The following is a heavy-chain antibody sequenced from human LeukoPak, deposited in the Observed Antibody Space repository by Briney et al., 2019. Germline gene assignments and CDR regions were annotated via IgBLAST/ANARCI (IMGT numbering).Heavy chain of an antibody. CDR1: GFTFSSYW. CDR3: ARVSTGKYYFDS. Sequence: HPGGSLRLSCAASGFTFSSYWMHWVRQAPGKGLVWVTRINTDGSTTSYADSVEGRFTISRDNAKNTLYLQMNSLRAEDTAVYYCARVSTGKYYFDSWGQGTLVTVSS. J-gene: IGHJ4*02. V-gene: IGHV3-74*01. CDR2: INTDGSTT. D-gene: IGHD2-8*02.